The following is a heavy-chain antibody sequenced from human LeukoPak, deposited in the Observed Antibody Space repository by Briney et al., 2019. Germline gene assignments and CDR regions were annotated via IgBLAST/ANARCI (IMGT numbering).Heavy chain of an antibody. CDR3: ARGDFWSGYYSYPIDY. J-gene: IGHJ4*02. D-gene: IGHD3-3*01. CDR1: GGTFSSYA. V-gene: IGHV1-69*13. Sequence: SVKVSCKASGGTFSSYAISWVRQAPGQGLEWMEGIIPIFGTANYAQKFQGRVTITADESTSTAYMELSSLRSEDTAVYYCARGDFWSGYYSYPIDYWGQGTLVTVSS. CDR2: IIPIFGTA.